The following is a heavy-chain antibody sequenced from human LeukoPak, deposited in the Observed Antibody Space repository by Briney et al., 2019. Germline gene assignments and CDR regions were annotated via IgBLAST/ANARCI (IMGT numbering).Heavy chain of an antibody. V-gene: IGHV3-7*03. J-gene: IGHJ4*02. CDR1: GFTFSSYW. D-gene: IGHD2-15*01. CDR3: AKSQSGSCSGGSCSCDY. Sequence: GGSLRLSCAASGFTFSSYWMSWVRQAPGKGLEWVANIKQDGSEKYYVDSVKGRFTISRDNAKNSLYLQMNSLRAEDTALYYCAKSQSGSCSGGSCSCDYWGQGTLVTVSS. CDR2: IKQDGSEK.